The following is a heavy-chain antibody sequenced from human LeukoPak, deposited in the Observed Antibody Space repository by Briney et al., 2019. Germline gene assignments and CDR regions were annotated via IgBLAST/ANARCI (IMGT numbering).Heavy chain of an antibody. CDR3: ARVVVDFWSGYSPEYFQH. D-gene: IGHD3-3*01. CDR1: GYTFTGYY. CDR2: INPNSGGT. Sequence: ASVKVSCKASGYTFTGYYMHWVRQAPGQGLEWMGWINPNSGGTNYAQKFQGRVTMTRDTSISTAYMELSRLRSDDTAVYYCARVVVDFWSGYSPEYFQHWGQGTLVTVSS. V-gene: IGHV1-2*02. J-gene: IGHJ1*01.